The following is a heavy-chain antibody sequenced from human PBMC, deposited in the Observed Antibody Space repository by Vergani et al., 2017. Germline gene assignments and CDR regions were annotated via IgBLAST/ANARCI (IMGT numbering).Heavy chain of an antibody. CDR1: GFTFSSYS. CDR2: ISSSSSYI. D-gene: IGHD5-18*01. Sequence: EVQLVESGGGLVQPGGSLRLSCAASGFTFSSYSMNWVRQAPGKGLEWVSSISSSSSYIYYADSVKGRFTISRDNAKNSLYLQMNSLRVEDTAIYYCAELYGDDGYSPFWGQGTLVTVSS. J-gene: IGHJ4*02. CDR3: AELYGDDGYSPF. V-gene: IGHV3-21*04.